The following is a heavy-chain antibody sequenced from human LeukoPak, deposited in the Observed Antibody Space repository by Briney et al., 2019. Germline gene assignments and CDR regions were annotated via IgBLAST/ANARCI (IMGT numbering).Heavy chain of an antibody. J-gene: IGHJ4*02. CDR3: ARGPDSSGYQVDY. D-gene: IGHD3-22*01. CDR2: IIPIFGTA. V-gene: IGHV1-69*06. CDR1: GGTFSSYA. Sequence: SVKVSCKASGGTFSSYAISWVRQAPGQGLEWMGGIIPIFGTANYAQKFQGRVTITADKSTSTAYMELSRLRSDDTAVYYCARGPDSSGYQVDYWGQGTLVTVSS.